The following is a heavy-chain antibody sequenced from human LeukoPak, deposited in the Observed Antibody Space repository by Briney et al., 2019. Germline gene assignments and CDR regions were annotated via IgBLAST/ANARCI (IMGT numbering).Heavy chain of an antibody. D-gene: IGHD3-22*01. CDR3: ATDAYDSSGYYLFDY. CDR1: GYTLTELS. Sequence: ASVKVSCKVSGYTLTELSMHWVRQAPGKGLEWRGGFDPEDGETIYAQKFQGRVTMTEDTSTDTAYMELSSLRSEDTAVYYCATDAYDSSGYYLFDYWGQGTLVTVSS. CDR2: FDPEDGET. J-gene: IGHJ4*02. V-gene: IGHV1-24*01.